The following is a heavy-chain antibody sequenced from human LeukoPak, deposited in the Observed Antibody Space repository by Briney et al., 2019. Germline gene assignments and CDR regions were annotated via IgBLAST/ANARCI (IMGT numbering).Heavy chain of an antibody. V-gene: IGHV3-21*01. CDR1: GFTFSSYS. J-gene: IGHJ5*02. Sequence: PGGSLRLSCAASGFTFSSYSMNWVRQAPGKGLEWVSSISSSSSYIYYADSVKGRFTISRDNAKNSLYLQMNSLRAEDTAVYHCARDRYCSGGSCYGWFDPWGQGTLVTVSS. D-gene: IGHD2-15*01. CDR3: ARDRYCSGGSCYGWFDP. CDR2: ISSSSSYI.